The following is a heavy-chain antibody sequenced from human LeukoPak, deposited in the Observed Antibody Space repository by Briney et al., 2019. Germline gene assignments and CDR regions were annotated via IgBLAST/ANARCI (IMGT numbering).Heavy chain of an antibody. CDR1: GGTFSSYA. J-gene: IGHJ4*02. CDR3: ATADYYDSSGFGIMNDY. Sequence: SVKVSCKASGGTFSSYAISRVRQAPGQGLEWMGGIIPIFGTANYAQKFQGRVTMTEDTSTDTAYMELSSLRSEDTAVYYCATADYYDSSGFGIMNDYWGQGTLVTVSS. V-gene: IGHV1-69*06. D-gene: IGHD3-22*01. CDR2: IIPIFGTA.